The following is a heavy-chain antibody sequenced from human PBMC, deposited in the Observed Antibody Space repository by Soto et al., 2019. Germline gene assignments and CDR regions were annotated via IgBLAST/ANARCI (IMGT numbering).Heavy chain of an antibody. CDR1: GFTFSTYK. CDR3: ARDPYDYDDTSGYYRH. CDR2: ISSSSSTI. J-gene: IGHJ4*02. V-gene: IGHV3-48*02. Sequence: EVQLVESGGGLVQPGGSLRLSCAASGFTFSTYKMNWVRQAPGKGLEWVSYISSSSSTIYYAASVKGRFTISRDNAKNSLYLQMNSLRDEDTAVYYCARDPYDYDDTSGYYRHWGQGTLVTVSS. D-gene: IGHD3-22*01.